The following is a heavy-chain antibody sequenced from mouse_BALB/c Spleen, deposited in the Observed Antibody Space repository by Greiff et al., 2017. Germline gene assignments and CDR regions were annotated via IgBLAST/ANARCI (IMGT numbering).Heavy chain of an antibody. V-gene: IGHV5-6-5*01. CDR1: RFTFSSYA. Sequence: EVMLVESGGGLVKPGGSLKLSCAASRFTFSSYAMSWVRQTPEKRLEWVASISSGGSTYYPDSVKGRFTISRDNARNILYLQMSSLRSEDTAMYYCARGRDPWYFDVWGAGTTVTVSS. J-gene: IGHJ1*01. D-gene: IGHD3-3*01. CDR2: ISSGGST. CDR3: ARGRDPWYFDV.